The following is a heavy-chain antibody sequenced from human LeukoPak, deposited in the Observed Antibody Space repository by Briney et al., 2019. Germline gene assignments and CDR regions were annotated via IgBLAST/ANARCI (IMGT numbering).Heavy chain of an antibody. D-gene: IGHD3-10*01. CDR3: ARGTGMIRGAAGS. J-gene: IGHJ5*02. V-gene: IGHV4-59*01. CDR1: GGSISSYY. CDR2: IYYSGST. Sequence: SETLSLTCTVSGGSISSYYWSWIRQPPGKGLEWIGYIYYSGSTNYNPSLKSRVTISVDTSKNQFSLKLTPVTAADTAVYYCARGTGMIRGAAGSWGQGTLVTVSS.